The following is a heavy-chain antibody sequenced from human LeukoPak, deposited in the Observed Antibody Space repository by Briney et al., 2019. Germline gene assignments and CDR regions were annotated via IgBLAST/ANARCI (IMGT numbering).Heavy chain of an antibody. Sequence: ASVKVSCKASGYTFTGYYMHWVRQAPGQGLEWMGIINLSGGSTRYAQEFQGRVTMTRDTSTSTVHMDLSSLRSDDTAVYYCARESDIAVAGTGFDYWGQGTLVTVSS. V-gene: IGHV1-46*01. CDR3: ARESDIAVAGTGFDY. D-gene: IGHD6-19*01. CDR1: GYTFTGYY. CDR2: INLSGGST. J-gene: IGHJ4*02.